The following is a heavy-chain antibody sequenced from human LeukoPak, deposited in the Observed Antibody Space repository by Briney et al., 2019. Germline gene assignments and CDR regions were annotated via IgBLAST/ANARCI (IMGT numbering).Heavy chain of an antibody. V-gene: IGHV3-53*01. Sequence: GGSLRPSCAASGFIVSTKYMTWVRQAPGKGLEWVSVIYSGGGTYYADSVKGRFTISRDNSKNTLYLQMNNLRADDTAVYYCASGEMATVTLDYWGHGTLVVVSS. CDR2: IYSGGGT. J-gene: IGHJ4*01. CDR3: ASGEMATVTLDY. CDR1: GFIVSTKY. D-gene: IGHD5-24*01.